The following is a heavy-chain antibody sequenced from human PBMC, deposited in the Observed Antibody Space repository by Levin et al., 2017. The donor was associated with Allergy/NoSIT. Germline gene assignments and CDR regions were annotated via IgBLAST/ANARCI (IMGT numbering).Heavy chain of an antibody. Sequence: PGESLKISCEASGFTFSRSGMHWVRQAPGKGLEWVAFIWYDGSKKYYVDSVKGRFTISRDDSKNTLYLQMNRLRSEDTAVYYCAFDSSGYDFLRFDYWGPGTLVTVSS. CDR3: AFDSSGYDFLRFDY. CDR1: GFTFSRSG. J-gene: IGHJ4*02. D-gene: IGHD5-12*01. V-gene: IGHV3-30*02. CDR2: IWYDGSKK.